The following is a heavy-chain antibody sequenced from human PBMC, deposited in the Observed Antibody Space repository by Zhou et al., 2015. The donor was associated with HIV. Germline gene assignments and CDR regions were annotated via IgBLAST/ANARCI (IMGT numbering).Heavy chain of an antibody. CDR3: ARGEWVRGLIITRGFDY. J-gene: IGHJ4*02. CDR1: GYTFTNYR. CDR2: ISTDNGDT. V-gene: IGHV1-18*01. Sequence: QVQLVQSGAEVRKPGASVKVSCKTSGYTFTNYRIAWVRQAPGQGLEWMGWISTDNGDTKYADKVQGRVTMTTDTSTSTAYMDLRSLRSDDTAVYYCARGEWVRGLIITRGFDYWGQGTLVTVSS. D-gene: IGHD3-10*01.